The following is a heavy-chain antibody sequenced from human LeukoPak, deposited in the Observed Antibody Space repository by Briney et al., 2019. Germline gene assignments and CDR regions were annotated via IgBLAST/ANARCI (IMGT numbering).Heavy chain of an antibody. D-gene: IGHD3-22*01. V-gene: IGHV4-34*01. Sequence: PSETLSLTCAVYGGPFSGYYWSWIRQSPGKGLEWIGEINQSGSTTYKPSLKGRVTISVDTSKTQFSLKLSSVTAADTAVYYCARDFWGSSGYYYVYWGQGTLVTVSS. J-gene: IGHJ4*02. CDR2: INQSGST. CDR3: ARDFWGSSGYYYVY. CDR1: GGPFSGYY.